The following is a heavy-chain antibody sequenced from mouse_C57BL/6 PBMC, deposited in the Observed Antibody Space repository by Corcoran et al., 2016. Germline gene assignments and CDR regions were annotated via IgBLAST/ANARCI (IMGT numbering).Heavy chain of an antibody. CDR1: GYTFTDYY. D-gene: IGHD1-1*01. CDR3: ARSPFYYGSSYLWFSFDY. J-gene: IGHJ2*01. CDR2: INPNNGGT. V-gene: IGHV1-26*01. Sequence: EVQLQQSGPELVKPGASVKISCKASGYTFTDYYMNWVKQSHGKSLEWIGDINPNNGGTSYNQKFKGKATLTVDKSSSTAYMELRSLTSEDSAVYYCARSPFYYGSSYLWFSFDYWGQGTTLTVSS.